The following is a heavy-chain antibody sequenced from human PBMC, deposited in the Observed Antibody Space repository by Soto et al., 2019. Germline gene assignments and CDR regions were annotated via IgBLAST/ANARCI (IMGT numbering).Heavy chain of an antibody. Sequence: EVPLLESGGGLVQPGGSLRLSCAASGFTFSSHVMYWVRQAPGKGLEWVAAISGGGGTTFYGDSVEGRFTMSRDNSKNTLFLQMNSLRAEDTAVYYCARGPRAPPPHDYGMDVWGQGTKVTVSS. CDR1: GFTFSSHV. CDR3: ARGPRAPPPHDYGMDV. J-gene: IGHJ6*02. CDR2: ISGGGGTT. V-gene: IGHV3-23*01.